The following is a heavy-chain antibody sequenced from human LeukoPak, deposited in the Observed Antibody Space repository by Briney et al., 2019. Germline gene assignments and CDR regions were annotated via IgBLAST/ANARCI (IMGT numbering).Heavy chain of an antibody. Sequence: SQTLSLTCTVSGGSISSGDYYWSWIRQPPGKGLEWIGYIYYSGSTYYNPSLKSRVTISVDTSKNQFSLKLSSVTAADTAVYYCARVLSYHSSGNVYGMDVWGQGTTVTVSS. J-gene: IGHJ6*02. CDR1: GGSISSGDYY. V-gene: IGHV4-30-4*01. CDR2: IYYSGST. D-gene: IGHD3-22*01. CDR3: ARVLSYHSSGNVYGMDV.